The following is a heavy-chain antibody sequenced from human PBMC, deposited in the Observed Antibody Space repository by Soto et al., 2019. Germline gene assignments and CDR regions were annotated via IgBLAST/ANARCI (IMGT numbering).Heavy chain of an antibody. CDR1: GYTFTGYY. J-gene: IGHJ6*02. D-gene: IGHD5-18*01. Sequence: ASVKVSCKASGYTFTGYYMHWVRQAPGQGLEWMGWINPNSGGTNYAQKFQGWVTMTRDTSISTAYMELSRLRSDDTAVYYCARAAGYSYGYYYYYGMDVWGQGTKVTVSS. V-gene: IGHV1-2*04. CDR3: ARAAGYSYGYYYYYGMDV. CDR2: INPNSGGT.